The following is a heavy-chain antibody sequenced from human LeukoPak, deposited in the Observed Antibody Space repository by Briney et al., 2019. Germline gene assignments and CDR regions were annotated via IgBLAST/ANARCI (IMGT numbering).Heavy chain of an antibody. D-gene: IGHD1-20*01. V-gene: IGHV3-21*01. CDR2: ISSSSSYI. CDR1: GFTFSSYS. Sequence: GGSLKLSCAASGFTFSSYSMNWVRQAPGKGLEWVSSISSSSSYIYYADSVKSRFTISRDNAKNSLYLQMNSLRAEDTAVYYCARGNWNLDYWGQGTLVTVSS. J-gene: IGHJ4*02. CDR3: ARGNWNLDY.